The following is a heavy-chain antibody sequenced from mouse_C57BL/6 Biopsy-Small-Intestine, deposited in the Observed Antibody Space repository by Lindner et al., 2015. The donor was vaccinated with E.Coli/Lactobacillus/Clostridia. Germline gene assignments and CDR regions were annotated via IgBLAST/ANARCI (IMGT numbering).Heavy chain of an antibody. CDR2: ISSGSSTI. Sequence: VQLQESGGGLVKPGGSLKLSCAASGFTFSDYGMHWVRQAPEKGLEWVVYISSGSSTIFYADTVKGRFTISRDNAKNTLFLQMTSLRSEDTAMYYCARVYRLGWFAYWGQGTLVTVSA. CDR1: GFTFSDYG. CDR3: ARVYRLGWFAY. D-gene: IGHD2-12*01. J-gene: IGHJ3*01. V-gene: IGHV5-17*01.